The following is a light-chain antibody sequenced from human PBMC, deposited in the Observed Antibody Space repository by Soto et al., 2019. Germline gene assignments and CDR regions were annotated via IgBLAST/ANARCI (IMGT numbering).Light chain of an antibody. Sequence: QSALTQPPSAVGSPGQSVTLSCTGTSSDVGSYNYVSWYQQHPGKAPKLMIYEVNKRPSGVPDRFSGSKSGNTASLTVSGLQAEDEADYYCNSYGGSNNYVIFGGGTKLTVL. CDR3: NSYGGSNNYVI. J-gene: IGLJ2*01. CDR1: SSDVGSYNY. V-gene: IGLV2-8*01. CDR2: EVN.